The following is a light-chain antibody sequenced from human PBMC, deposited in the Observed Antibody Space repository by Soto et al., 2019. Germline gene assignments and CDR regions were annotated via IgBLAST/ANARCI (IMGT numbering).Light chain of an antibody. Sequence: QSALTQPASVSGSPGQSITISCTGTTSDVGAYNYVSWYPQHPGKVPKLMIYDVSRRHSGVSDRFSGSKSGNTASLTISGLQAEDEADYYYSSYTTISTVVFGGGTKVTVL. V-gene: IGLV2-14*01. J-gene: IGLJ2*01. CDR3: SSYTTISTVV. CDR2: DVS. CDR1: TSDVGAYNY.